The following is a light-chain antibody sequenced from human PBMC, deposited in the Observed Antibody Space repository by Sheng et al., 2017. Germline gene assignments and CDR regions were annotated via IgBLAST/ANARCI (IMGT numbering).Light chain of an antibody. V-gene: IGKV1-5*03. CDR1: QSVGQS. CDR3: QQYNSYSWT. J-gene: IGKJ1*01. CDR2: KAS. Sequence: DIQMTQSPSTLSASVGDRVTITCRASQSVGQSLAWYQQKPGKAPNLLIYKASNLQSGVPSRFSGGGSGTEFTLTISSLQPDDFATYYCQQYNSYSWTFGQGTKVEIK.